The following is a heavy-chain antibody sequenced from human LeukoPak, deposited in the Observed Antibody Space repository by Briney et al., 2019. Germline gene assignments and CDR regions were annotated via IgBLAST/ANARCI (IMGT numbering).Heavy chain of an antibody. CDR2: INPSGGST. J-gene: IGHJ4*02. D-gene: IGHD6-19*01. CDR3: ARDPPYSSVARRFDY. Sequence: ASVKVSCKASGYTFTSYDIHWVRQAPGQGLEWMGIINPSGGSTSYAQKFQGRVTMTTDTSTSTVYMELSSLKSEDTAVYYCARDPPYSSVARRFDYWGQGTLVTVSS. V-gene: IGHV1-46*01. CDR1: GYTFTSYD.